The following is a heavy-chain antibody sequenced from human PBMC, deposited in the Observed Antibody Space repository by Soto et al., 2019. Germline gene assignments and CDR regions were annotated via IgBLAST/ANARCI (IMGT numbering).Heavy chain of an antibody. CDR1: GFTFSIYT. CDR2: ISSISSSSGYI. CDR3: VREDGSGWYY. Sequence: GGSLRLSCAASGFTFSIYTMNWVRQAPGKGLEWVSSISSISSSSGYIYYADSVKGRFTISRDNAKNSLYLQMNSLRVEGSAVYYCVREDGSGWYYWGQGNLVTVSS. V-gene: IGHV3-21*01. J-gene: IGHJ1*01. D-gene: IGHD6-19*01.